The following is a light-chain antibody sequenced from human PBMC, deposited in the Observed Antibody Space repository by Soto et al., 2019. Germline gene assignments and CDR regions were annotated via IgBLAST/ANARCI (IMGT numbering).Light chain of an antibody. CDR2: DAS. CDR3: QQRINWPLT. Sequence: EIVLTQSASTLSSSPGERATLSWGASQSVSSYLAWYQQKPGQAPRLLIFDASNRATGIPARFSGSVSGTDFTLTISSLQTEDFAVYHCQQRINWPLTFGGGTKVDIK. J-gene: IGKJ4*01. V-gene: IGKV3-11*01. CDR1: QSVSSY.